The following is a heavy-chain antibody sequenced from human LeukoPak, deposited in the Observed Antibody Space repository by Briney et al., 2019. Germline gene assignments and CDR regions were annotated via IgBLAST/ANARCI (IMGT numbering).Heavy chain of an antibody. V-gene: IGHV4-39*01. Sequence: SETLSLTCTVSGGSISSSNYYWGWIRQPPGKGLEWLGSIYYSGITYYNPSLKSRVTISVETSNNQFSLKLSSVTAADTAMYYCARLLIYCSSTSCHFDYWGQGTLVTVSS. CDR2: IYYSGIT. D-gene: IGHD2-2*01. CDR3: ARLLIYCSSTSCHFDY. J-gene: IGHJ4*02. CDR1: GGSISSSNYY.